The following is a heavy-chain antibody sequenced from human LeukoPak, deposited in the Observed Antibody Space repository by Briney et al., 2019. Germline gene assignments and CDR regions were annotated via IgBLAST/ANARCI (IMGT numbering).Heavy chain of an antibody. CDR2: ISGSDGST. V-gene: IGHV3-23*01. CDR3: AKVETSGGANCYALDY. Sequence: PGGSLRLSCAASGFTLSSYDMTWVRQAPDKGLEWVSAISGSDGSTYYADSVKGRFTIPRDDSQNTLYLQMNSLSAEDTAVYYCAKVETSGGANCYALDYWGQGTLVTVSS. D-gene: IGHD2-2*01. CDR1: GFTLSSYD. J-gene: IGHJ4*02.